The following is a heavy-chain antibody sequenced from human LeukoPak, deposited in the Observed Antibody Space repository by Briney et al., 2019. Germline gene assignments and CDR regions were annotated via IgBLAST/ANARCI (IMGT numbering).Heavy chain of an antibody. Sequence: GGSLRLSCAASGFIFSNYWMSWVRQAPGKGPEWVANIRPDGSEKYYVDSVKGRFTISRDNAKNSLFLQMNSLRAEDTALYYCARHLIGDTNGYYLGTYEHWGQGSLVTVSS. J-gene: IGHJ4*02. CDR2: IRPDGSEK. CDR3: ARHLIGDTNGYYLGTYEH. V-gene: IGHV3-7*05. D-gene: IGHD3-22*01. CDR1: GFIFSNYW.